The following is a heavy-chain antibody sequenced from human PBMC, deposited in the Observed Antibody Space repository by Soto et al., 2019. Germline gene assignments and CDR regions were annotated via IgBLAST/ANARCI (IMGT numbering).Heavy chain of an antibody. CDR3: SLRRGMIMDV. D-gene: IGHD3-16*01. J-gene: IGHJ6*02. CDR1: GFSLITGGVS. V-gene: IGHV2-5*02. CDR2: ISGDDEK. Sequence: QITLKESGPPQVKPTQTLTLTCTFSGFSLITGGVSVAWIRQPPGKALEGLALISGDDEKRYSPSLKSRPTIXXDTTKNQVVFTMTNMDPLDTATYYGSLRRGMIMDVWGQGTTVTVSS.